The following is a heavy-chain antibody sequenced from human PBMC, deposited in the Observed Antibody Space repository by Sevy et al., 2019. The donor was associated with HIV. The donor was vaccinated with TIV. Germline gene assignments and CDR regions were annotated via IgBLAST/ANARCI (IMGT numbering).Heavy chain of an antibody. CDR1: GFTVSSNY. J-gene: IGHJ6*02. D-gene: IGHD3-10*01. CDR2: IYSGGST. Sequence: GGSLRLSCAASGFTVSSNYMSWVRQAPGKGLEWVSVIYSGGSTYYADSVKGRFTISRDNSKNTLYLQMNSLRAEDTDVYYCARVSAGYGSGLNYYYGMDVWGQGTTVTVSS. V-gene: IGHV3-53*01. CDR3: ARVSAGYGSGLNYYYGMDV.